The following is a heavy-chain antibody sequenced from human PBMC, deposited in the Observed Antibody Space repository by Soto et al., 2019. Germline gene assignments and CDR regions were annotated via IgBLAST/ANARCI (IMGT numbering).Heavy chain of an antibody. J-gene: IGHJ4*02. CDR2: IIPIFGTA. CDR1: GGTFSSYS. Sequence: ASVKVSCKASGGTFSSYSISWVRQAPGQGLEWMGGIIPIFGTANYAQKFQGRVTITADESTSTAYMELSSLRSEDTAVYYCARCPDSYGPFDYWGQGTLVTAPQ. D-gene: IGHD5-18*01. V-gene: IGHV1-69*13. CDR3: ARCPDSYGPFDY.